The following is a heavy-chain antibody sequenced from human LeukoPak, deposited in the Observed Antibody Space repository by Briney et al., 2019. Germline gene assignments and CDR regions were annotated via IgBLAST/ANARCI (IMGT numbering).Heavy chain of an antibody. Sequence: GGSLRLSCEASGFTFKSDWMNWVRQAPGKGLEWVANINQVGSVKYYVDSVKGRFTISRDNAKNSLYLQMNSLRAEDTAVYYCARDPDNIEGANFHYWGRGTLVTVSS. CDR2: INQVGSVK. V-gene: IGHV3-7*01. J-gene: IGHJ4*02. D-gene: IGHD1-26*01. CDR1: GFTFKSDW. CDR3: ARDPDNIEGANFHY.